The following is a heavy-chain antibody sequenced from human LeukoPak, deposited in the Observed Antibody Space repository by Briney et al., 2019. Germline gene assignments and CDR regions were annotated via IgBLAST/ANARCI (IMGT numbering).Heavy chain of an antibody. J-gene: IGHJ6*02. Sequence: PRRSLRLSCAASGFTFSSYGMHWVRHAPGKGLGWVAIIYFDGSDKYYADSVKGRFTISRDNSKDTLYLQMNSLRVEDTAVYSCASLLTPYHGSGGGGMDVWGQGTTVTVSS. D-gene: IGHD3-10*01. CDR3: ASLLTPYHGSGGGGMDV. CDR2: IYFDGSDK. CDR1: GFTFSSYG. V-gene: IGHV3-33*01.